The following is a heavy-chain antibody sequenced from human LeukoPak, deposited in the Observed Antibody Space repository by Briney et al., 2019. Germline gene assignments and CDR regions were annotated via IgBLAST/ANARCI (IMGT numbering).Heavy chain of an antibody. Sequence: GGSLRLSCAASGLTFSSYAMSWVRQVPGKGLEWVSGISGSGGSTTYYADSVKGRFTISRDNSRNTLYLQMNSLRADDTAVYYCAKGWWLDYWGQGTPVTVSS. V-gene: IGHV3-23*01. D-gene: IGHD2-15*01. CDR1: GLTFSSYA. CDR3: AKGWWLDY. CDR2: ISGSGGSTT. J-gene: IGHJ4*02.